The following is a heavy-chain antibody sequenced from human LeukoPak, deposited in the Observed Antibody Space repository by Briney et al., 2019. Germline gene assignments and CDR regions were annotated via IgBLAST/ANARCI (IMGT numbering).Heavy chain of an antibody. CDR2: ITWDGGTT. V-gene: IGHV3-43*01. CDR3: AKPRNDDEKALDS. CDR1: GFTFDDYT. Sequence: PGGPLRLSCAASGFTFDDYTMHWVRQTPGKGLEWVSFITWDGGTTYYADSVKGRFTVSRDNSKNSLYLQMNSLRTEDTALYYCAKPRNDDEKALDSWGQGTMVTVSS. J-gene: IGHJ3*02. D-gene: IGHD1-1*01.